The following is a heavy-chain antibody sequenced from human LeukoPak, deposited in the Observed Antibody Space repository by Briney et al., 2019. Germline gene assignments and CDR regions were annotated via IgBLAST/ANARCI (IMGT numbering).Heavy chain of an antibody. V-gene: IGHV1-2*04. J-gene: IGHJ4*02. CDR1: GYTFTGYY. D-gene: IGHD6-13*01. Sequence: EASVKVSCKASGYTFTGYYMNWVRQAPGQGLEWMGWINPNSGGTNYAQKFQGWVTITRDTSISTAYLELSRLRSDDTAVYYCARGGAAAPRVWGQGTLVTVSS. CDR3: ARGGAAAPRV. CDR2: INPNSGGT.